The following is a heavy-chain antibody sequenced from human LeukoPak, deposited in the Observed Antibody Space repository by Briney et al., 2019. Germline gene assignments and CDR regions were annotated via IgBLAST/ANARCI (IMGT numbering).Heavy chain of an antibody. J-gene: IGHJ4*02. D-gene: IGHD5-18*01. V-gene: IGHV3-7*01. CDR3: ARDLAYSRLDY. CDR1: GLTFSSSW. Sequence: GGSLRLSCAVSGLTFSSSWMDWVRQAPGKGLEWVASINPDGYKKYSADSVVGRFTISRDNAENSLYLQMNRLRVEDTAFYYCARDLAYSRLDYWGQGMLVTVSS. CDR2: INPDGYKK.